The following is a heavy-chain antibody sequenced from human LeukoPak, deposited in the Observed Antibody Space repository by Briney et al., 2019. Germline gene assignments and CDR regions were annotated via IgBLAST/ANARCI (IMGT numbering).Heavy chain of an antibody. CDR1: GFTFSSYA. Sequence: PGGSLRLSRAASGFTFSSYARSWVRQAPGKGLEWVSAISGSGGSTYYADSVKGRLTISRDNSKNTLYLQMNSLRAEDTAVYYCAKVPPAMVRGVINWFDPWGQGTLVTVSS. CDR3: AKVPPAMVRGVINWFDP. D-gene: IGHD3-10*01. CDR2: ISGSGGST. J-gene: IGHJ5*02. V-gene: IGHV3-23*01.